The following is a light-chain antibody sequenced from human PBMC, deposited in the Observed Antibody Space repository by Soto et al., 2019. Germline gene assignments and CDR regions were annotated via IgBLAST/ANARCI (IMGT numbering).Light chain of an antibody. J-gene: IGKJ5*01. V-gene: IGKV1-39*01. Sequence: DIQMTQSPSTLSASLGDRVTITCRASQSISSWLAWYQQKPGKAPKLLIYDASSLQSVVPSRFSGSGSGTDFTLTISSLQPEDFATYYCQQSYSTTITFGQGTRLEIK. CDR3: QQSYSTTIT. CDR1: QSISSW. CDR2: DAS.